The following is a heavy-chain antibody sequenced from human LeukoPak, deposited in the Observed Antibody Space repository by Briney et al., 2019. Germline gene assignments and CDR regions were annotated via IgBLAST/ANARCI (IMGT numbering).Heavy chain of an antibody. D-gene: IGHD6-19*01. V-gene: IGHV3-30*04. J-gene: IGHJ4*02. CDR3: ARARSGWYLGQFDY. CDR1: GFTFSSYA. CDR2: ISYDGSNK. Sequence: GRSLRLSCVVSGFTFSSYAMHWVRQAPGKGLEWVAVISYDGSNKYYADSVKGRFTISRDNSKNTLYLQMNSLRAEDTAVYYCARARSGWYLGQFDYWGQGTLDTVSS.